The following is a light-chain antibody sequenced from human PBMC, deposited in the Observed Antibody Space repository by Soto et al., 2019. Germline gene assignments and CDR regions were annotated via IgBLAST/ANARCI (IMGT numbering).Light chain of an antibody. CDR3: QQSHSSSRT. V-gene: IGKV1-39*01. J-gene: IGKJ1*01. Sequence: DIQLTQSPSSLSASVGDRVTITCRASQSISNSLNWYQQKPGKAPNLLIYGTSDLQSGVPSRFSGSGSGTEFTLTISSLQRDDFATYYCQQSHSSSRTFGQGTKVEIK. CDR1: QSISNS. CDR2: GTS.